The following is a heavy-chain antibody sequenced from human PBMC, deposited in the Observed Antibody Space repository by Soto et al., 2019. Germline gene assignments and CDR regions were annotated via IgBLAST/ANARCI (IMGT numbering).Heavy chain of an antibody. CDR3: ARRGSYYYTMDV. CDR2: ISVHNGKT. J-gene: IGHJ6*02. V-gene: IGHV1-18*01. Sequence: ASVKVSCKASGYTFTAYGINWVRQAPGQGLEWMAWISVHNGKTNYAQKFQDRVTLTTDTSTSTAYMELRSLTSDDTAVYYCARRGSYYYTMDVWGQGTTVTVSS. CDR1: GYTFTAYG. D-gene: IGHD3-10*01.